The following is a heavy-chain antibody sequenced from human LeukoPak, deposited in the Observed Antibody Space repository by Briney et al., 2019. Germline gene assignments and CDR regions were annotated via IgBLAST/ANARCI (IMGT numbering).Heavy chain of an antibody. D-gene: IGHD2-15*01. V-gene: IGHV4-31*03. CDR1: GGSISSGGYY. CDR2: IYYSGST. CDR3: ARASVENTLRIDDY. Sequence: SQTLSLTCTVSGGSISSGGYYWSWIRQHPGKGLEWIGYIYYSGSTYYNPSLKSRVTISVDTSKNQFSLKLSSVTAADTAVYYCARASVENTLRIDDYWGQGTLVTVSS. J-gene: IGHJ4*02.